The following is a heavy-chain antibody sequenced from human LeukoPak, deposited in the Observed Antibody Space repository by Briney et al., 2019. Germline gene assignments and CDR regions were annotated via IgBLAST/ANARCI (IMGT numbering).Heavy chain of an antibody. V-gene: IGHV4-4*07. D-gene: IGHD2-15*01. CDR2: LHTSGST. CDR1: GGSISSYY. J-gene: IGHJ6*03. CDR3: ARGRGYCSGGSCRHRVYYYMDV. Sequence: SETLSLTCTVSGGSISSYYWSWIRQPAGEGLEWIGRLHTSGSTHYNPSLKSRVTMSVDTSKNQFSLKLSSVTAADTAVYYCARGRGYCSGGSCRHRVYYYMDVWGKGTTVTVSS.